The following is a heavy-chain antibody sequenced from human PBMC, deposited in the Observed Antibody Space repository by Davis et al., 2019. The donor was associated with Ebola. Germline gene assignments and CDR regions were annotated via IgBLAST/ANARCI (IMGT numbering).Heavy chain of an antibody. J-gene: IGHJ5*02. Sequence: SETLSLTCAVYGGSFSGYYWSWIRQPPGKGLEWIGEINHSGSTNYNPSLKSRVTISVDTSKNQFSLKLSSVTAADTAVYYCARSPYPSNWFDPWGQGTQVTVSS. CDR1: GGSFSGYY. V-gene: IGHV4-34*01. CDR3: ARSPYPSNWFDP. CDR2: INHSGST.